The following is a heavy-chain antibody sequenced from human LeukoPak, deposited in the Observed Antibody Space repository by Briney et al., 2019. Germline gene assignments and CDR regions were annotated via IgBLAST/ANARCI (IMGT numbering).Heavy chain of an antibody. CDR2: ISGSGGST. CDR3: AKNYYDSSGNYYYYYMDV. J-gene: IGHJ6*03. D-gene: IGHD3-22*01. Sequence: PGGSLRLSCAASGFTFSNYAMSWVRQAPGKGLEWVSAISGSGGSTYYADSVKGRFTISRDNSKNTLYLQMNSLRAEDTAVYYCAKNYYDSSGNYYYYYMDVWGKGTTVTISS. V-gene: IGHV3-23*01. CDR1: GFTFSNYA.